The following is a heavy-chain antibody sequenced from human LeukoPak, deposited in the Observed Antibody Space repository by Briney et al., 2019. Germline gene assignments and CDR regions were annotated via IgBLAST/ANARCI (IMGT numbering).Heavy chain of an antibody. CDR2: IYPGDSDT. D-gene: IGHD4-17*01. Sequence: GESLKISWKGSRYSFTNYWIGWVRQMPGKGLEWMGIIYPGDSDTRYSPSFQGQVTISADKSISTAYLQWSSLKASDTAMYYCARLTTVTTIPLFFDDWGQGTLVTVSS. J-gene: IGHJ4*02. CDR3: ARLTTVTTIPLFFDD. V-gene: IGHV5-51*01. CDR1: RYSFTNYW.